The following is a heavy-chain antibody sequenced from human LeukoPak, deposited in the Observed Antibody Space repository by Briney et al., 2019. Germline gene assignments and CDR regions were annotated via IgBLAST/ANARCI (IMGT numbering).Heavy chain of an antibody. D-gene: IGHD4-11*01. CDR3: ASSYDYPYYFDY. CDR1: GFTFSSYS. V-gene: IGHV3-23*01. CDR2: ISGSGGST. J-gene: IGHJ4*02. Sequence: GGSLRLSCAASGFTFSSYSMNWVRQAPGKGLEWVSAISGSGGSTYYADSVKGRFTISRDNSKNTLYLQMNSLRAEDTAVYYCASSYDYPYYFDYWGQGTLVTVSS.